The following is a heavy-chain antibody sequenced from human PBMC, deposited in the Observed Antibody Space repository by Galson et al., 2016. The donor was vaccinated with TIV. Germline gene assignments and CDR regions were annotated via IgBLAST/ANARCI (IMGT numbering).Heavy chain of an antibody. CDR2: IYYSGST. CDR1: GGSISNGDYY. Sequence: TLSLTCAVFGGSISNGDYYWSWIRQPPGKGLEWIGYIYYSGSTKINPSLKSRLTMSVDRSRNQFSLSLYSVTAADTAEYYCARCGQWSTYYFDYWGQGTLVTVSS. V-gene: IGHV4-30-4*01. CDR3: ARCGQWSTYYFDY. J-gene: IGHJ4*02. D-gene: IGHD2-15*01.